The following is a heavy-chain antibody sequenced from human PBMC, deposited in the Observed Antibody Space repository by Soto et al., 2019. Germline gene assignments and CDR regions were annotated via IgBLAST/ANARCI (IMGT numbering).Heavy chain of an antibody. CDR1: GVTVSSNY. J-gene: IGHJ6*02. Sequence: GGSLRLSCAASGVTVSSNYMSWVRQAPGKGLEWVSAISGSGDNTHYADSVKGRFTISRDNSKNTLYLQMNSLRAEDTAVYFCAKDRGTGWYVHYHYGMDVWGQGTTVTVSS. CDR3: AKDRGTGWYVHYHYGMDV. CDR2: ISGSGDNT. D-gene: IGHD6-19*01. V-gene: IGHV3-23*01.